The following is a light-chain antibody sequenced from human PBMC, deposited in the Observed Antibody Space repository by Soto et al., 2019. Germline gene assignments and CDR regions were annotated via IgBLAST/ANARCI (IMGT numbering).Light chain of an antibody. J-gene: IGLJ2*01. Sequence: QSVLTQPASLSGSPGQSITISCSGTSRDIGAYNLVSWYQQLPGKAPKLLIYEVRSRPSGISYRFSGSKSGTTASLTISSLLPEDEADYYCRAYTSRSTLVFGGGTKLTVL. CDR2: EVR. CDR3: RAYTSRSTLV. CDR1: SRDIGAYNL. V-gene: IGLV2-14*01.